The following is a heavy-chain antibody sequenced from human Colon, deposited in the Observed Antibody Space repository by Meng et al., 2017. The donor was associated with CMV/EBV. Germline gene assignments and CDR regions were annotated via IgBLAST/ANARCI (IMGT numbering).Heavy chain of an antibody. CDR3: ARDYCSSSSCYRLGP. Sequence: ASVKVSCKSSGYTFTGYSMHWVRQARGQGLEWMGIINPSGGSTTYAQKFQGRVTMTTDTSTSTVYMELSSLRSEDTVVYYCARDYCSSSSCYRLGPWGQGTLVTVSS. CDR1: GYTFTGYS. J-gene: IGHJ5*02. V-gene: IGHV1-46*01. D-gene: IGHD2-2*01. CDR2: INPSGGST.